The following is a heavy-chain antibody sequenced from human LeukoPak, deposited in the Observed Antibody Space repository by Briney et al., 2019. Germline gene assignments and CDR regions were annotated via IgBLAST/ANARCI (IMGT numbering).Heavy chain of an antibody. V-gene: IGHV3-48*01. CDR2: IDSRSSTI. CDR1: GFTFSSYS. D-gene: IGHD6-13*01. Sequence: GGSPRLSCAASGFTFSSYSMNWVRQAPGKGLEWVSYIDSRSSTIYYADSVKGRFTISRDNAKNSLYLQMNSLRAEDSAVYYCARYWSSWSADYWGQGTLVTVSS. CDR3: ARYWSSWSADY. J-gene: IGHJ4*02.